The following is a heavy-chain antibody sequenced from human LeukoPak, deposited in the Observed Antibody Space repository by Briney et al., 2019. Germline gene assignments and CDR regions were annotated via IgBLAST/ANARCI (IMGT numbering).Heavy chain of an antibody. D-gene: IGHD3-3*01. CDR3: ARLGYYDFWSGIGWFDP. CDR1: GGSISSSSYY. J-gene: IGHJ5*02. Sequence: SETLSLTCTVAGGSISSSSYYWGWIRQPPGKGLEWIGSIYYSGSTYYNPSLKSRVTISVDTSKNQFSLKLSSVTAADTAVYYCARLGYYDFWSGIGWFDPWGQGTLVTVSS. CDR2: IYYSGST. V-gene: IGHV4-39*01.